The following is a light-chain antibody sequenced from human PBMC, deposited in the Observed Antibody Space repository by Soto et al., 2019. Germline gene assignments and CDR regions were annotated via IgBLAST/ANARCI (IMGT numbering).Light chain of an antibody. CDR1: QNIDNW. J-gene: IGKJ1*01. CDR3: QQYSSYWT. Sequence: IEMTQSPSTLSASIGDRVTITCRASQNIDNWLAWYQQKPGNAPKLLIYKTSSLERGVPPRFSGSGSGTEFTLTISSLQSDDFATYYCQQYSSYWTFGQGTRWISN. V-gene: IGKV1-5*03. CDR2: KTS.